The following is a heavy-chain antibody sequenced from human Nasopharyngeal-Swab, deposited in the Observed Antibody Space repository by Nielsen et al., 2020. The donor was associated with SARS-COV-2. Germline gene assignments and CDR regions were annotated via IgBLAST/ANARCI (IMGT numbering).Heavy chain of an antibody. CDR1: GFTFDDYA. Sequence: CAASGFTFDDYAMHWVRQAPGKGLEWVSGISWNSGSIGYADSVKGRFTISRDNAKNSLYLQMNSLRAEDTALYYCAKLPEPGEDAFDIWGQGTMVTVSS. V-gene: IGHV3-9*01. J-gene: IGHJ3*02. CDR2: ISWNSGSI. CDR3: AKLPEPGEDAFDI. D-gene: IGHD3-16*01.